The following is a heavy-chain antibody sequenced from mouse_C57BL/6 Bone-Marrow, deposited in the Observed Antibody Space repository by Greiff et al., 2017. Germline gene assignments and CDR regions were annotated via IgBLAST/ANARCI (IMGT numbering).Heavy chain of an antibody. CDR3: SRDSNYGAWCAY. D-gene: IGHD2-5*01. CDR2: ISNVAYSI. J-gene: IGHJ3*01. V-gene: IGHV5-15*01. CDR1: GFTFSDYG. Sequence: EVKVVESGGGLVQPGGSLKLSCAASGFTFSDYGMAWVRQAPGKGLEWVAFISNVAYSIYYADTVTGRFTISSENAKHNLYLEMSSLRSEAAAMFYCSRDSNYGAWCAYWGQGTLVTVSA.